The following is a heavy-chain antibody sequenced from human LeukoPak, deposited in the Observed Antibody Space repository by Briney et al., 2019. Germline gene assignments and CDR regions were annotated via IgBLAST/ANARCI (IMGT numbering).Heavy chain of an antibody. J-gene: IGHJ4*02. D-gene: IGHD3-22*01. V-gene: IGHV3-43*02. Sequence: GGSLRLSCAASGFTFYHYVMHRVRQAPRQGLELDSLISEDGATNFYADSVKGRFTISRDNSKSSLYQQMNSLRNEHAALYYCAKDIHDRGYADCWGQGTLVTVSS. CDR2: ISEDGATN. CDR1: GFTFYHYV. CDR3: AKDIHDRGYADC.